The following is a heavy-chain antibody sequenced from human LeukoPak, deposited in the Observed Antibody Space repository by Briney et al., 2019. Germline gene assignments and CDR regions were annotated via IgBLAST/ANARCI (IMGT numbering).Heavy chain of an antibody. Sequence: SEPLSLTCTVSGGSISSGSYYWRWIRQPAGKGLEWIERIYTSGSTNYNPSLKSRVTITVDTSKNQFSLKLSSVTAADTAVYYCAREGYCSGGSCLYYYYYYMDVWGKGTTVTVSS. V-gene: IGHV4-61*02. CDR3: AREGYCSGGSCLYYYYYYMDV. J-gene: IGHJ6*03. CDR2: IYTSGST. CDR1: GGSISSGSYY. D-gene: IGHD2-15*01.